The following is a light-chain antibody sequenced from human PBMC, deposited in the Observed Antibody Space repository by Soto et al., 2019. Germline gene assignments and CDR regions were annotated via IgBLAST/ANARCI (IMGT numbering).Light chain of an antibody. J-gene: IGKJ5*01. V-gene: IGKV3-11*01. CDR1: ESVGRY. Sequence: EFVLTRSPGTLSLSPGERATLSCRASESVGRYLAWYRQIPGQAPRLLIYDASNRATGVPDRFSGGGSGTDFTLTISSLEPEDFAVYYCQQRSNWPLITFGQGTRLEI. CDR3: QQRSNWPLIT. CDR2: DAS.